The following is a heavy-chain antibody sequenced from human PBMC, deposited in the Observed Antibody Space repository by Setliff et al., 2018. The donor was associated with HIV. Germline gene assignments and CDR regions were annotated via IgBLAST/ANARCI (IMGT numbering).Heavy chain of an antibody. CDR3: AREGCQGYSGSGSFYHRNFDL. V-gene: IGHV4-34*01. J-gene: IGHJ2*01. CDR1: GGSLSGYY. D-gene: IGHD3-10*01. CDR2: INQSGNT. Sequence: SETLSLTCAVYGGSLSGYYWSWVRQSPGRGLEWIGEINQSGNTNFNPSLKSRLIISVDTSKSQFSLKLTSVTAADTALYYCAREGCQGYSGSGSFYHRNFDLWGRGTLVTVSS.